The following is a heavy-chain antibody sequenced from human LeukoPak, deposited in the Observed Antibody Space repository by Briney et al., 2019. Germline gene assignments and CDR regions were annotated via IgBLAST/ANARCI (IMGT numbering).Heavy chain of an antibody. CDR3: ARGARAGYNLEPFDY. V-gene: IGHV4-59*08. Sequence: PSETLSLTCTVSGGSMSSYYWSWIRQPPGKGLEWIGYIYYSGSTKYNPSLKSRVTISADTSKNQFSLKLSSVTAADTAVYYCARGARAGYNLEPFDYWGQGTLVTVSS. CDR2: IYYSGST. D-gene: IGHD5-24*01. J-gene: IGHJ4*02. CDR1: GGSMSSYY.